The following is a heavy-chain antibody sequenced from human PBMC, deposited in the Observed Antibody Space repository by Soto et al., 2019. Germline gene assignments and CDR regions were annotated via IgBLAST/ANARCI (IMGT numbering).Heavy chain of an antibody. J-gene: IGHJ4*02. D-gene: IGHD7-27*01. CDR3: ASDLTPADY. V-gene: IGHV1-18*01. CDR2: ISDYNGNT. CDR1: GYTFTSYG. Sequence: QVQLVQSGAEVKKPGASVKVSCKASGYTFTSYGISWVRQAPGQGLEWRGWISDYNGNTNYAQKPKGRVTMTTDTSTSTACMELRSLGSADTAVYYCASDLTPADYWGRGTLVTVSS.